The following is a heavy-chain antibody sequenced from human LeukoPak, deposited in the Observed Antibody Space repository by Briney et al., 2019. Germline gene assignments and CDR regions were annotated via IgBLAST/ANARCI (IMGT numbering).Heavy chain of an antibody. CDR3: ARGMTTVTTWFDP. D-gene: IGHD4-17*01. Sequence: GGSLRLSCAASGFTFSSYAMSWVRQAPGKGLEWVSAISGSGGSTYYADSVKGRFTISRDNAKNSLYLQMNSLRAEDTAVYYCARGMTTVTTWFDPWGQGTLVTVSS. CDR1: GFTFSSYA. V-gene: IGHV3-23*01. CDR2: ISGSGGST. J-gene: IGHJ5*02.